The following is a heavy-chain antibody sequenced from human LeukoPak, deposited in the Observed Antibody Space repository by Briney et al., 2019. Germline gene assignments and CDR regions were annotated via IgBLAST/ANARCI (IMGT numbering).Heavy chain of an antibody. Sequence: PGGSLRLSCAVSGFTFSNYSMNWVRQAPGKGLEWVSSISSGSTYMYYAESVKGRFTISRDNAKNSLYLQMNSLRVEDTAVYYCASATKIDYWGQGTLVTVSS. CDR3: ASATKIDY. D-gene: IGHD5-12*01. CDR1: GFTFSNYS. J-gene: IGHJ4*02. V-gene: IGHV3-21*01. CDR2: ISSGSTYM.